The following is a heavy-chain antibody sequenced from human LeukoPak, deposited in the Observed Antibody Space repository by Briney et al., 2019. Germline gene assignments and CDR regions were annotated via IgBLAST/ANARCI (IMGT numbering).Heavy chain of an antibody. CDR1: GYSFTNNW. D-gene: IGHD2-15*01. V-gene: IGHV5-51*01. CDR3: VRSPACSSGTCYPNWFDP. J-gene: IGHJ5*02. CDR2: TYPGDSNT. Sequence: GESLKISCKGSGYSFTNNWIGWVRKMPGKGLEWMGITYPGDSNTRYSPSFQGQVTISADKSISSAYLQWSSLKASDTAMYYCVRSPACSSGTCYPNWFDPWGQGTLVTVSS.